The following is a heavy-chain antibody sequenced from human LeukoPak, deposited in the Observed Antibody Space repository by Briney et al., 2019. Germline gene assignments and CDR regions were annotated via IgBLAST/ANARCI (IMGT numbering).Heavy chain of an antibody. V-gene: IGHV4-61*09. Sequence: PSETLSLTCTVSGGSISSGFYYWNWIRQPAGKGLEWIGHISTTGSTNYNPSLKSRVTISVDTSKNQFSLKLSSVTAADTAVYYCARAPYYYDSSGYFAWGQGTLVTVSS. CDR1: GGSISSGFYY. D-gene: IGHD3-22*01. CDR2: ISTTGST. J-gene: IGHJ5*02. CDR3: ARAPYYYDSSGYFA.